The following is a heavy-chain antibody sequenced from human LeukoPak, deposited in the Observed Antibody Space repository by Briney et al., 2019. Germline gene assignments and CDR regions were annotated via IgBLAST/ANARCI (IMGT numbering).Heavy chain of an antibody. CDR3: ARVAFWSGLWYFDY. CDR2: IYYSGST. D-gene: IGHD3-3*01. J-gene: IGHJ4*02. CDR1: GGSISSSSYY. Sequence: PSETLSLTCTVSGGSISSSSYYWGWIRQPPGKGLEWIGSIYYSGSTYYNPSLKSRVTISVDTSKNQFSLKLSSVTAADTAVYYCARVAFWSGLWYFDYWGQGTLVTVSS. V-gene: IGHV4-39*07.